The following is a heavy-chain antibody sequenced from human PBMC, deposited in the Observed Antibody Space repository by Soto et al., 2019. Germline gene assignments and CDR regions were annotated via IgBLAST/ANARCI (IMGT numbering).Heavy chain of an antibody. CDR3: ARLSAYSSSPQLAGYYYYGMDV. V-gene: IGHV4-39*01. CDR1: GGSISSSSYY. D-gene: IGHD6-13*01. CDR2: IYYSGST. J-gene: IGHJ6*02. Sequence: SETLSLTCTVSGGSISSSSYYWGWIRQPPGKGLEWIGSIYYSGSTYYNPSLKSRVTISVDTSKNQFSLKLSSVTAADTAVYYCARLSAYSSSPQLAGYYYYGMDVWGQGTTVTVSS.